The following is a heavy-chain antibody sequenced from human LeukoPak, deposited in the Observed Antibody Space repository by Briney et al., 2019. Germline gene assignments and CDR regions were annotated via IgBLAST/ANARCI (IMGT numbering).Heavy chain of an antibody. V-gene: IGHV1-2*02. Sequence: GASVTVSCKASGYTFTVYYMHWVRQAPGQGLEWMGWINPNSGGTNYAQKFQGRVTMTRDTSISTAYMELSRLRSDDTAVYYCSWAPDRYYYYGMDVWGQGTTVTVSS. J-gene: IGHJ6*02. CDR2: INPNSGGT. CDR1: GYTFTVYY. CDR3: SWAPDRYYYYGMDV.